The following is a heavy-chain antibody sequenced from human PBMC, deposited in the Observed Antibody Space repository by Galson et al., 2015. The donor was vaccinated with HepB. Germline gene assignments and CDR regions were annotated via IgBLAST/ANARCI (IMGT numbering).Heavy chain of an antibody. V-gene: IGHV3-48*04. J-gene: IGHJ6*02. CDR2: ITTSGSSI. Sequence: SLRLSCAASGFTFSRYTMNWVRQAPGKGLEWVSIITTSGSSIHYADSVKGRFTISRDNAENSLYLQMNSLRAEDTAVYYCAREGYSYGIDVWGQGTKVTVSS. D-gene: IGHD3-22*01. CDR1: GFTFSRYT. CDR3: AREGYSYGIDV.